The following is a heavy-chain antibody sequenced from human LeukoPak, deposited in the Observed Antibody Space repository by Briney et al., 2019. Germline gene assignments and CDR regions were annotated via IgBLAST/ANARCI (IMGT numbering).Heavy chain of an antibody. CDR2: IFYSGST. Sequence: PSGTLSLTCTVSGGSISSSSYFWGWIRQPPGKGLEWIGSIFYSGSTYYNPSLKSRVTISVDTSKNQFSLKLSSVTAADTAVYYCARGQDMVNWFDPWGQGTLVTVSS. D-gene: IGHD2-15*01. V-gene: IGHV4-39*07. CDR3: ARGQDMVNWFDP. J-gene: IGHJ5*02. CDR1: GGSISSSSYF.